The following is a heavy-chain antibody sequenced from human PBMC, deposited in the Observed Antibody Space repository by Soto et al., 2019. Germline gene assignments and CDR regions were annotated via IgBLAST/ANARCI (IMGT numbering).Heavy chain of an antibody. J-gene: IGHJ4*02. Sequence: WIWIRQPPGKGLEWIGYIYYSGSTNYNPSLKSRVTISLDTSKNQFSLKLSSVTAADTAIYYCARGIAVAGNYFNYWGQGTLLTVSS. D-gene: IGHD6-19*01. V-gene: IGHV4-59*01. CDR2: IYYSGST. CDR3: ARGIAVAGNYFNY.